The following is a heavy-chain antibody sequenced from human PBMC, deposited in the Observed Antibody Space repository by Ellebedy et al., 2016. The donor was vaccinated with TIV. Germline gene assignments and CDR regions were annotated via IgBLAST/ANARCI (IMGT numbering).Heavy chain of an antibody. CDR3: ARDGYIYDSSGYY. V-gene: IGHV1-69*13. CDR2: IIPIFGTA. Sequence: SVKVSCKASGGTFSTFSSYAISWVRQAPGHGLEWMGGIIPIFGTANYAQKFQGRVTITADESTSTAYMELSSLRSEDTAVYYCARDGYIYDSSGYYWGQGSLVTVSS. CDR1: GGTFSTFSSYA. J-gene: IGHJ4*02. D-gene: IGHD3-22*01.